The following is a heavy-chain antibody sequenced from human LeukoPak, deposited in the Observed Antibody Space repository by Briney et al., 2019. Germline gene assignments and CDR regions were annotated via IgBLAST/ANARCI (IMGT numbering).Heavy chain of an antibody. V-gene: IGHV3-7*04. CDR2: IKQDGGEN. CDR3: ARGSAVVRGSFGD. CDR1: GFTFSRYW. Sequence: PGGSLRLSCAASGFTFSRYWMDWVRQAPGKGLEWVANIKQDGGENNYVDSVKGRFTISRDNARNSLYLQINTLRAEDTAVYYCARGSAVVRGSFGDWGQGTLVTVSS. D-gene: IGHD3-10*01. J-gene: IGHJ4*02.